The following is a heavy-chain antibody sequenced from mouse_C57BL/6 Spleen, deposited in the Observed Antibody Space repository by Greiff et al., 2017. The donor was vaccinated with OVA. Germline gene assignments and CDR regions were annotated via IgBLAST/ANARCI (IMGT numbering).Heavy chain of an antibody. D-gene: IGHD1-1*01. CDR3: ARWGYKDGSSYGDY. CDR1: GYAFTNYL. Sequence: QVQLQQSGAELVRPGTSVKVSCKASGYAFTNYLIEWVKQRPGQGLEWIGVINPGSGGTNYNEKFKGRATLTADKSSSTAYMQLSSLTSEDSAVYYCARWGYKDGSSYGDYWGQGTTLTVSS. CDR2: INPGSGGT. J-gene: IGHJ2*01. V-gene: IGHV1-54*01.